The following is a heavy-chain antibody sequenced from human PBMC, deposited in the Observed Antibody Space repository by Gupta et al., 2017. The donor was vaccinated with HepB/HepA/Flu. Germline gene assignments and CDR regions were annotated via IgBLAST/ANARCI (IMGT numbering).Heavy chain of an antibody. CDR2: IKHDGSDK. V-gene: IGHV3-7*01. J-gene: IGHJ6*03. Sequence: EVQLVESGGDLVQPGESLRLSCAASGFTFSSYWMTWVRQAPGKGLEWLANIKHDGSDKYYVDSVKGRFTISRDNATNSVYLQMNSLRAEDTAVYYCATIPKTFYYYMDVWGKGTTVTVSS. CDR1: GFTFSSYW. CDR3: ATIPKTFYYYMDV.